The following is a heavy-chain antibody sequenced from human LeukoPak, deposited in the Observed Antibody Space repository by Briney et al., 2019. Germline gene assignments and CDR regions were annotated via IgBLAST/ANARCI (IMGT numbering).Heavy chain of an antibody. CDR3: AREVGGSSSEPHRIDY. Sequence: ASVKVSCKASGYTFTSYYMHWVRQAPGQGLEWMGIINPSGGSTSYAQKFQGRVTMTRDTSTSTVYMELSSLRSEDTAVYYCAREVGGSSSEPHRIDYWGQGTLVTVSS. CDR1: GYTFTSYY. V-gene: IGHV1-46*01. CDR2: INPSGGST. D-gene: IGHD6-6*01. J-gene: IGHJ4*02.